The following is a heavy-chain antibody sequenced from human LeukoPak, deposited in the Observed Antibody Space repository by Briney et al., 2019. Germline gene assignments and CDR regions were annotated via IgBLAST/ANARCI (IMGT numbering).Heavy chain of an antibody. Sequence: ASVKVSCKASGYTFTSYDINWVRQAPGQGLEWMGWINPNSGGTNYAQKFQGRVTMTRDTSISTAYMELSRLRSDDTAVYYCARDKEEWLVRSPFDYWGQGTLVTVSS. CDR1: GYTFTSYD. D-gene: IGHD6-19*01. CDR3: ARDKEEWLVRSPFDY. CDR2: INPNSGGT. V-gene: IGHV1-2*02. J-gene: IGHJ4*02.